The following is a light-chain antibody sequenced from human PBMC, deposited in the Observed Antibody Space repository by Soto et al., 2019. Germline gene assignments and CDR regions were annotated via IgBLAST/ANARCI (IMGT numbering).Light chain of an antibody. J-gene: IGLJ1*01. CDR3: SSYRNSGSLAYV. CDR2: DVN. CDR1: SRDVGGYNY. V-gene: IGLV2-14*03. Sequence: QSVLTQPASVSGSPGQSITISCTGTSRDVGGYNYVSWYQHHPGKAPKVIIYDVNNRPSGVSNRFSGSKSGNTASLTISGLQPEDEAYYYCSSYRNSGSLAYVFGTGTKVTV.